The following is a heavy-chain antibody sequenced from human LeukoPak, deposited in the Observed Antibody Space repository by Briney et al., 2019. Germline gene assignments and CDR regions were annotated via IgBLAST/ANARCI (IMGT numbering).Heavy chain of an antibody. J-gene: IGHJ4*02. CDR3: ARHQLTLGAYYFDY. D-gene: IGHD2-2*01. CDR2: IYYSGST. Sequence: SETLSLTCTVSGGSISSYYWSWIRQPPGKGLEWIGYIYYSGSTNYSPSLKSRVTISVDTSKNQFSLKLSSVTAADTAVYYCARHQLTLGAYYFDYWGQGTLVTVSS. CDR1: GGSISSYY. V-gene: IGHV4-59*01.